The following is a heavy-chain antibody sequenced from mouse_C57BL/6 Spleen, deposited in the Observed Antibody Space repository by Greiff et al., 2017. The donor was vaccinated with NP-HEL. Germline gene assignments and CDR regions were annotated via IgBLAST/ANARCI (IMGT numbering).Heavy chain of an antibody. Sequence: QVQLQQSGAELARPGASVKLSCKASGYTFTSYGISWVKQRTGQGLEWIGEIYPRSGNTYYNEKFKGKATLTADKSSSTAYMELSSLPSEYSAVYFSARFITTVVAKMDYWGQGTSVTVSS. J-gene: IGHJ4*01. V-gene: IGHV1-81*01. CDR2: IYPRSGNT. CDR3: ARFITTVVAKMDY. CDR1: GYTFTSYG. D-gene: IGHD1-1*01.